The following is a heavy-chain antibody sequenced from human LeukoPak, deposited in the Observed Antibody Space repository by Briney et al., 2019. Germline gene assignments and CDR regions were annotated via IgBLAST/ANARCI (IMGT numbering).Heavy chain of an antibody. D-gene: IGHD2-2*01. V-gene: IGHV1-24*01. Sequence: ASVTVSCKVSGYTLTELSMHWVRQAPGKGLEWMGGFDPEDGETIYAQKFQGRVTMTEDTSTDTAYMELSSLRSEDTVVYYCATDLSADYYYYMDVWGKGTTVTVSS. CDR3: ATDLSADYYYYMDV. CDR2: FDPEDGET. CDR1: GYTLTELS. J-gene: IGHJ6*03.